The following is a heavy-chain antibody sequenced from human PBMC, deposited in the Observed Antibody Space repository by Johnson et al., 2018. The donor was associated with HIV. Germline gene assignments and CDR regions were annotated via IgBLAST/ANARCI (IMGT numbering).Heavy chain of an antibody. CDR3: ARDPYSGSYSAFDI. CDR1: GFTFSDYY. Sequence: VQLVESGGGLVKPGGSLRLSCAASGFTFSDYYMSWVRQAPGKGLEWVSVIYSGGSTYYADSVKGRFNISRDNSKNTLYLQMTSLRAEDTAVYYCARDPYSGSYSAFDIWGQGTMVTVSS. CDR2: IYSGGST. D-gene: IGHD1-26*01. J-gene: IGHJ3*02. V-gene: IGHV3-66*01.